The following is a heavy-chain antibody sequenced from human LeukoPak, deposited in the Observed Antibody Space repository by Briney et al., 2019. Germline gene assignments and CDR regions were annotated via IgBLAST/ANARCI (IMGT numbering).Heavy chain of an antibody. J-gene: IGHJ4*02. CDR2: ISWNSGSI. CDR3: AKGRAMSSGRAADY. CDR1: GFTFDDYA. V-gene: IGHV3-9*01. Sequence: PGRSLRLSCAASGFTFDDYAMHWVRQAPGKGLEWVSGISWNSGSIGYADSVKGRFTISRDNAKNSLYLQMNSLRAEDTAVYYCAKGRAMSSGRAADYWGQGTLVTVSS. D-gene: IGHD3-10*01.